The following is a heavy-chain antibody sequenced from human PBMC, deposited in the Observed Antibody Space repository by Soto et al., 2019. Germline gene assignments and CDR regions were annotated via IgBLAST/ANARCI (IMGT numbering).Heavy chain of an antibody. CDR1: GGSISSYY. CDR3: ARAVPAGAHWFDP. CDR2: IYYSGST. Sequence: PSETLSLTCTVSGGSISSYYWSWIRQPPGKGLEWIGYIYYSGSTNYNPSLKSRVTISVDTSKNQFSLKLSSVTAADTAVYYCARAVPAGAHWFDPWGQGTLVTVS. V-gene: IGHV4-59*01. D-gene: IGHD2-8*02. J-gene: IGHJ5*02.